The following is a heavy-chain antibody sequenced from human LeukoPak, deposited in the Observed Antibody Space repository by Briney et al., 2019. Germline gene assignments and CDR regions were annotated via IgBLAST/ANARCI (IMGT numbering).Heavy chain of an antibody. V-gene: IGHV3-30-3*01. CDR3: ASEGVAVAGTIDY. CDR2: ISYDGSNK. J-gene: IGHJ4*02. D-gene: IGHD6-19*01. CDR1: GFTFSSYA. Sequence: PGRSLRLSCAASGFTFSSYAMHWVRQAPGKGLEWVAVISYDGSNKYYADPVKGRFTISRDNSKNTLYLQMNSLRAEDTAVYYCASEGVAVAGTIDYWGQGTLVTVSS.